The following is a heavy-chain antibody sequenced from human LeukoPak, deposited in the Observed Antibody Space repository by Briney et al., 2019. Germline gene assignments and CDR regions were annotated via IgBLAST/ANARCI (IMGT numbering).Heavy chain of an antibody. Sequence: GGSLRLSCAASGFAFSSYALTWVRQAPGKGLEWVSSISDDSNYIYYADSVEGRFTISRDNAKNSLYLQMNSLRAEDTAVYYCANHLACGSTSCPPFDYWGQGTLVTVSS. CDR3: ANHLACGSTSCPPFDY. V-gene: IGHV3-21*01. CDR1: GFAFSSYA. D-gene: IGHD2-2*01. J-gene: IGHJ4*02. CDR2: ISDDSNYI.